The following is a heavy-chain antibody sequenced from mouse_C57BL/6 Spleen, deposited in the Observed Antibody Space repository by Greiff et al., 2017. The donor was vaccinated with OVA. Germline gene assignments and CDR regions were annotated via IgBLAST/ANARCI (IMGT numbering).Heavy chain of an antibody. CDR3: ARDYAMDY. Sequence: EVMLVESGGGLVKPGGSLKLSCAASGFSFSDYGMHWVRQTPEKRLEWVAYISSGSSTIYYADTVKGRFTISRDNAKNTLFLQMTSLRSEDTAMYFCARDYAMDYWGQGTSVTVSS. CDR1: GFSFSDYG. J-gene: IGHJ4*01. CDR2: ISSGSSTI. V-gene: IGHV5-17*01.